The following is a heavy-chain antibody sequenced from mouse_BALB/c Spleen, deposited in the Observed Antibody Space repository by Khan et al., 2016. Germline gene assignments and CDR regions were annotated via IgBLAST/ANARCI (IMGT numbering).Heavy chain of an antibody. CDR1: GYTFSSYW. Sequence: QVQLMQSGAVLLKPWASVKISCKATGYTFSSYWIEWVTERHGHGLEWIGEILPGSGRTNYNEKFKGKDTFTADTSSNIVYLQLSSLTSEDSAVVFCARGAYWGQWTLVTVSA. CDR3: ARGAY. CDR2: ILPGSGRT. V-gene: IGHV1-9*01. J-gene: IGHJ3*01.